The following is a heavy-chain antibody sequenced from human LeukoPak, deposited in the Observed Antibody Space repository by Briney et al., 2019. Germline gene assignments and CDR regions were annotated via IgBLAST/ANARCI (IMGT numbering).Heavy chain of an antibody. J-gene: IGHJ6*02. CDR3: ARSSSSSRYGFDYYDMDV. CDR2: INKKSGGT. V-gene: IGHV1-2*02. CDR1: GYTFTGYY. Sequence: ASVEVSCKASGYTFTGYYMHWVRQAPGQGLEWMGWINKKSGGTNYAQKFQGRVTMTRDTSISTVYMELSRLRSDDTAVYYCARSSSSSRYGFDYYDMDVWGQGATVTVS. D-gene: IGHD6-13*01.